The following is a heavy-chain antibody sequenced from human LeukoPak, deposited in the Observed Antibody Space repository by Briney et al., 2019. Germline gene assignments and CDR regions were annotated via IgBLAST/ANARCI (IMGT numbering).Heavy chain of an antibody. V-gene: IGHV4-4*07. CDR1: GGSISSYY. J-gene: IGHJ4*02. CDR2: IYTSGSV. CDR3: ARDISVAGSFLLFDY. Sequence: SETLSLTCTVSGGSISSYYWSWIRQPAGKGLEWIGRIYTSGSVNSTPSLKSRVTMSADTSKNQFSLKLSSVTAADTAVYYCARDISVAGSFLLFDYWGQGTLVTVSS. D-gene: IGHD6-19*01.